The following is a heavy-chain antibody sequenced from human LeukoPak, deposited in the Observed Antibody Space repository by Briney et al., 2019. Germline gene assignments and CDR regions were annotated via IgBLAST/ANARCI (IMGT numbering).Heavy chain of an antibody. CDR3: AKDPRTYYYDSSGYPFDY. V-gene: IGHV3-23*01. D-gene: IGHD3-22*01. CDR2: ISGSGGST. J-gene: IGHJ4*02. CDR1: AFTFSSYA. Sequence: PGGSLRLSCAASAFTFSSYAMSWVRQAPGKGLEWVSAISGSGGSTYYADSVKGRFTISRDNSKNTLYLQMNSLRAEDTAVYYCAKDPRTYYYDSSGYPFDYWGQGTLVTVSS.